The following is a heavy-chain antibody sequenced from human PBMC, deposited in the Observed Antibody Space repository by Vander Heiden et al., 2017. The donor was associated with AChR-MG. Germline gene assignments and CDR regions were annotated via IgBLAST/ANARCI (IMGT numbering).Heavy chain of an antibody. Sequence: QPQLQESGPGLVKPSETLSLTCTVSGGSISTNNSYGGWIRQPRGKGVEWTGNIYYVGSTYYNLSLKSRVTISVDTSKNQFSLNLNSLTATDTAVYYCARRSGTWFWFDPWGQGTLVTVSS. CDR3: ARRSGTWFWFDP. J-gene: IGHJ5*01. CDR1: GGSISTNNSY. CDR2: IYYVGST. V-gene: IGHV4-39*01. D-gene: IGHD6-19*01.